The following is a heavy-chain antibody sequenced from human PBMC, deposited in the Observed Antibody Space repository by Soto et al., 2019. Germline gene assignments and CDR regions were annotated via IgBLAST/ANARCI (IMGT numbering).Heavy chain of an antibody. CDR2: IAINSDP. V-gene: IGHV3-13*05. CDR3: ARAAAGGAYFDL. D-gene: IGHD6-13*01. CDR1: GFTFREYD. J-gene: IGHJ4*02. Sequence: GGSMRLSCAASGFTFREYDMHWVRQPTGKGLEWVSGIAINSDPNYPDSVKGRFTISRENAKNSLYLQMNSLRDGDTAVYYCARAAAGGAYFDLGGQGTLVTVSS.